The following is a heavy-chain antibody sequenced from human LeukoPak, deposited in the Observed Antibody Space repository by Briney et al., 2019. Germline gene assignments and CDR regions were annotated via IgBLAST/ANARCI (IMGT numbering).Heavy chain of an antibody. CDR3: ARGKEVLLWFGELLEWFDP. CDR1: GYTFTGYY. J-gene: IGHJ5*02. V-gene: IGHV1-2*02. D-gene: IGHD3-10*01. Sequence: ASVKVSCMASGYTFTGYYMHWVGQAPGQGLEWMGWINPNSGGTNYAQKFQGRVTMTRDTSISTAYMELSRLRSDDTAVCYCARGKEVLLWFGELLEWFDPWGQGTLVTVSS. CDR2: INPNSGGT.